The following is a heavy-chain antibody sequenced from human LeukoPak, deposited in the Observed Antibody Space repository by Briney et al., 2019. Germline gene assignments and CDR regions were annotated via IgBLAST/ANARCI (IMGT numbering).Heavy chain of an antibody. CDR3: ARWSRSHRLRALDY. J-gene: IGHJ4*02. CDR2: ISYDGGNK. Sequence: GGSLRLSCAASGFTFSSYAMHWVRQAPGKGLEWVAVISYDGGNKYYADSVKGRFTISRDNSKNTLYLQMNSLRAEDTAVYYCARWSRSHRLRALDYWGQGTLVTVSS. CDR1: GFTFSSYA. V-gene: IGHV3-30-3*01. D-gene: IGHD3-3*01.